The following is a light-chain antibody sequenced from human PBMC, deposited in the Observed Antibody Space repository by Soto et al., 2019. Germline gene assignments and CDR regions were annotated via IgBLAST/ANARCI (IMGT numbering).Light chain of an antibody. CDR2: GAS. CDR3: QQYGNSRWT. J-gene: IGKJ1*01. CDR1: QSVSNSY. Sequence: EIVLTQSPGTLSLSPGERATLSCRASQSVSNSYLAWYQQKPGQAPSLLIYGASIRATGIPDRFSGSGSGTDFTLTISRLEPEDFAVYYCQQYGNSRWTFGQGTKVEI. V-gene: IGKV3-20*01.